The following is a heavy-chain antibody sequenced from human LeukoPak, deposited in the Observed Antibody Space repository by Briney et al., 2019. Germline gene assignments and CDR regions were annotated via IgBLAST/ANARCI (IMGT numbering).Heavy chain of an antibody. Sequence: GGSLRLSCAASGFTFNSHEMHWVRQAPGKGLDWVSYITSSGGITYYADSVKGRFTVSRDNAKNSLYLQMNSLRAEDTAVYYCAGERNCGGDCYQGSWFDPWGQGTLVTDSS. D-gene: IGHD2-21*02. J-gene: IGHJ5*02. V-gene: IGHV3-48*03. CDR3: AGERNCGGDCYQGSWFDP. CDR2: ITSSGGIT. CDR1: GFTFNSHE.